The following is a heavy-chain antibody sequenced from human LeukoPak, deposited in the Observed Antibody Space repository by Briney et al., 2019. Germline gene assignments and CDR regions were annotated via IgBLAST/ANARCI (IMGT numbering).Heavy chain of an antibody. CDR1: GGSFSDYY. J-gene: IGHJ4*02. CDR2: INHSGST. Sequence: TTSETLSLTCAVYGGSFSDYYWRRSWIRQPPGKGLEWIGEINHSGSTNYNPSLKSRVTISVDTSKNQFSLKLSSVTAADTAVYYCASFSSPGDYWGQGTLVTVSS. CDR3: ASFSSPGDY. V-gene: IGHV4-34*01. D-gene: IGHD6-13*01.